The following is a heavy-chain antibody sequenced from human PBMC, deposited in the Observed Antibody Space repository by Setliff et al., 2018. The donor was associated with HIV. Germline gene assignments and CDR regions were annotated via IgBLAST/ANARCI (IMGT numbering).Heavy chain of an antibody. CDR3: AKGSRAYKAPLDY. CDR1: GFTLDEYA. V-gene: IGHV3-9*01. CDR2: ISWNRGTI. J-gene: IGHJ4*02. D-gene: IGHD1-1*01. Sequence: PGGSLRLSCAASGFTLDEYAMYWVRQAPGKGLELVSSISWNRGTIGYVDSVKGRFTISRDDARNSLYLQMNSLRPEDTALYYCAKGSRAYKAPLDYWGLGTLVTVS.